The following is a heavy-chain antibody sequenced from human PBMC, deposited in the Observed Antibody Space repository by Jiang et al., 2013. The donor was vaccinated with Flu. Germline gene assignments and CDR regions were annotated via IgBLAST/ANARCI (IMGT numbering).Heavy chain of an antibody. CDR1: GGTFSSQG. CDR3: ASGKHIVVEPAATEFDY. CDR2: IIPLYGTA. D-gene: IGHD2-2*01. J-gene: IGHJ4*02. Sequence: GAEVKKPGSSVKVSCKASGGTFSSQGISWVRQAPGQGLEWMGLIIPLYGTAKYAQKFQARVTITADESTSTAYMELAGLRSEDTAVYYCASGKHIVVEPAATEFDYWGEGTLVTVSS. V-gene: IGHV1-69*01.